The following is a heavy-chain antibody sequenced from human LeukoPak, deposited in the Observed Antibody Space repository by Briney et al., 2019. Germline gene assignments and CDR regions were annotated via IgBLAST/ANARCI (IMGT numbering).Heavy chain of an antibody. D-gene: IGHD3-10*01. CDR1: GFTFSSDS. V-gene: IGHV3-21*01. CDR3: AKDSLYASGAYINF. Sequence: PGGSLRLSCTASGFTFSSDSINWVRQAPGKGLEWISFISSSSRYIYYADSVKGRFTVSRDNFENSLYLEMNSLRAEDTAVYYCAKDSLYASGAYINFWGQGTLVTVSS. CDR2: ISSSSRYI. J-gene: IGHJ4*02.